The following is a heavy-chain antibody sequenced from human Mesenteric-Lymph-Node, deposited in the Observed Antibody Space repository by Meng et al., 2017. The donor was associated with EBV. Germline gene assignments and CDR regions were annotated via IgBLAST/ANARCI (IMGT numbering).Heavy chain of an antibody. Sequence: QVEVGESGGGLAKPGGSLRLSCAAFGFIFSDFDMSWIRQAPGKGLEWVSYISRSSSSIYYADSVKGRFTISRDNAKNSLYLQMNSLRAEDTAVYYCATGTYYWYYDYWGQGTLVTVSS. V-gene: IGHV3-11*01. CDR2: ISRSSSSI. J-gene: IGHJ4*02. CDR1: GFIFSDFD. CDR3: ATGTYYWYYDY. D-gene: IGHD3-10*01.